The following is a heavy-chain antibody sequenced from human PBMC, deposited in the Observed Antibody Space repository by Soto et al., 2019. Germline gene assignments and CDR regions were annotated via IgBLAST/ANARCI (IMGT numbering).Heavy chain of an antibody. V-gene: IGHV3-9*01. D-gene: IGHD6-13*01. CDR1: GFTFDAYA. J-gene: IGHJ3*02. CDR2: ISWNSGSI. Sequence: EVQLVESGGGLVQPGRSLRLSCAASGFTFDAYAMHWVRQAPGKGLELVSGISWNSGSIGYADSVKGRCNISRDNAKNSLYLQMNSLGAEDTALYYCAKPLFVAAAGGVGNAFDIWGQGTMVTVSS. CDR3: AKPLFVAAAGGVGNAFDI.